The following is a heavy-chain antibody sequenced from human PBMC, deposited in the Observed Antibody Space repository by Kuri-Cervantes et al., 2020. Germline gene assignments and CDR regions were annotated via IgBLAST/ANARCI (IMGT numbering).Heavy chain of an antibody. CDR1: GFTFSSYW. D-gene: IGHD5-12*01. CDR3: ARMAYSGYDTFDY. Sequence: GESLKISCAASGFTFSSYWMSWVRQAPGKGLEWVAVISYDGSNKYYADSVKGRFTISRDNSKNTLYLQMNSLRAEDTAVYYCARMAYSGYDTFDYWGQGTLVTVSS. V-gene: IGHV3-30*03. J-gene: IGHJ4*02. CDR2: ISYDGSNK.